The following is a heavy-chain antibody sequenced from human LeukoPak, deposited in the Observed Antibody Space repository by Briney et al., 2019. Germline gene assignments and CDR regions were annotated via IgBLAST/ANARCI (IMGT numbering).Heavy chain of an antibody. J-gene: IGHJ3*02. Sequence: PAETLSLTCTVSGGFISSYYWSSIRQPPGKGREWIGYIDYSGSTNYNPSRKSRVTISVDTSKTQFSLKLSSVTAADTAVYYCARVGIRQGAFDIWGQGTMVTVSS. D-gene: IGHD1-26*01. CDR3: ARVGIRQGAFDI. CDR2: IDYSGST. V-gene: IGHV4-59*01. CDR1: GGFISSYY.